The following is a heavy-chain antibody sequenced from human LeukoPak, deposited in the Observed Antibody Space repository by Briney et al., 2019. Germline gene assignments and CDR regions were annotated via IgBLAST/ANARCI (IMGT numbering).Heavy chain of an antibody. Sequence: GASVKVSCKASGYTVTSYGISWVRQAPGQGLEWMGWISAYNGNTNYAQKLQGRVTMTTDTSTSTAYTELRSLRSDDTAVYYCARIPYYGYRPMSYWGQGTLVTVSS. V-gene: IGHV1-18*01. CDR3: ARIPYYGYRPMSY. D-gene: IGHD3-10*01. J-gene: IGHJ4*02. CDR1: GYTVTSYG. CDR2: ISAYNGNT.